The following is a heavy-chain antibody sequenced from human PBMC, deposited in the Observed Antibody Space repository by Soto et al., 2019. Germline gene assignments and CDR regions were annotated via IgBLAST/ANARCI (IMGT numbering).Heavy chain of an antibody. J-gene: IGHJ4*02. V-gene: IGHV4-59*01. CDR3: AGDYGSGSYRFDF. Sequence: SETLSLTCTVSGGSISSYSWSWIRQPPGKGLEWIGYIYYSGSTTYNPSLRSRVTISLDTSKNQFSLKLSSVTAADTAVYYCAGDYGSGSYRFDFWGQGTLVTVSS. D-gene: IGHD3-10*01. CDR2: IYYSGST. CDR1: GGSISSYS.